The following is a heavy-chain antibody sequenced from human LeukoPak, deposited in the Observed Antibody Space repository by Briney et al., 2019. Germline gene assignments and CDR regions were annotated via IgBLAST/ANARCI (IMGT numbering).Heavy chain of an antibody. Sequence: PGGSLRLSCAASGFTFSSYSMHWVRQAPWKGLEWVSSISSSGTYIYYADSVKGRFTISRDNAKNSVHLQMNSLRAEDTAVYYCAKVRYFGPSAFDIWGQGTMVTVSS. V-gene: IGHV3-21*01. CDR2: ISSSGTYI. J-gene: IGHJ3*02. CDR1: GFTFSSYS. CDR3: AKVRYFGPSAFDI. D-gene: IGHD3-9*01.